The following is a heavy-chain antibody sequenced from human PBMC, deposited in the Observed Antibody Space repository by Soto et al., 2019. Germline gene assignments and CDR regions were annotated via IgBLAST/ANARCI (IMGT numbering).Heavy chain of an antibody. D-gene: IGHD6-19*01. J-gene: IGHJ4*02. CDR1: GFTVSSNY. CDR3: ARDPGIAVAGTRDSDY. V-gene: IGHV3-66*01. Sequence: GGSLRLSCAASGFTVSSNYMSWVRQAPGKGLEWVSVIYSGGSTYYADSGKGRFTISRDNSKNTLYLQMNSLRAEDTAVYYCARDPGIAVAGTRDSDYWGQGTLVTVSS. CDR2: IYSGGST.